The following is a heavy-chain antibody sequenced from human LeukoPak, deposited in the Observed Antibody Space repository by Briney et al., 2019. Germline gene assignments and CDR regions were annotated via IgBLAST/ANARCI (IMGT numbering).Heavy chain of an antibody. J-gene: IGHJ4*02. CDR2: IYSGGST. Sequence: PGGSLRLSCAASGFTVSSSYMSWVRQAPGKGLEWVSVIYSGGSTYYADSVKGRFTISRDNSKNTLYLQMNSLRAEDTAVYYCARGIRDGYKNRPFDYWGQGTLVTVSS. CDR1: GFTVSSSY. CDR3: ARGIRDGYKNRPFDY. D-gene: IGHD5-24*01. V-gene: IGHV3-66*01.